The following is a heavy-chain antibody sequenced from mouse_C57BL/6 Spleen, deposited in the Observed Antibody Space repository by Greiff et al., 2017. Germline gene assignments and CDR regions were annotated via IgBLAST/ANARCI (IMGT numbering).Heavy chain of an antibody. CDR3: ARRDYGSSGFAY. V-gene: IGHV1-82*01. J-gene: IGHJ3*01. CDR2: IYPGDGDT. Sequence: QVQLQQSGPELVKPGASVKISCKASGYAFSGSWMHWVKQRPGKGLEWIGRIYPGDGDTNYNGKFKGKATLTADKSSSTAYLQLSSLTSEDSAVYFCARRDYGSSGFAYWGQGTLVTVSA. CDR1: GYAFSGSW. D-gene: IGHD1-1*01.